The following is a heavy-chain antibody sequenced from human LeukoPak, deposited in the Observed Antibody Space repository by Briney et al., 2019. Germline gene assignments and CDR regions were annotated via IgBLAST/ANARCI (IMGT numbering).Heavy chain of an antibody. CDR2: ISSSSSYI. V-gene: IGHV3-21*01. CDR3: ARGGIGGVILY. D-gene: IGHD3-16*01. J-gene: IGHJ4*02. CDR1: GFTFSSYS. Sequence: GGSLRLSCAASGFTFSSYSMNWVRQAPGKGLEWVSSISSSSSYIYYADSVKGRFTISRDNAKNSLYLQMNSLRAEDTAVYCCARGGIGGVILYWGQGTLVTVSS.